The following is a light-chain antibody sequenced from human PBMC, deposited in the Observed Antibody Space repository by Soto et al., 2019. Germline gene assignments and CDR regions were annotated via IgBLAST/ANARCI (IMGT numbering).Light chain of an antibody. CDR1: SSNIGSNY. CDR2: RNN. CDR3: AAWDDSLSGHVV. Sequence: QSVLTQTPSAPGTPGQRVTISCSGSSSNIGSNYVYWYQHLPGTAPKLLIYRNNQRPSGVPDRFSGSKSGTSVSLAISGLRSEDEADYYCAAWDDSLSGHVVFGGGTQLTVL. J-gene: IGLJ2*01. V-gene: IGLV1-47*01.